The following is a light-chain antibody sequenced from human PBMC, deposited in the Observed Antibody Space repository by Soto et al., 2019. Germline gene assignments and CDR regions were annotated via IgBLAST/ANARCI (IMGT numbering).Light chain of an antibody. CDR2: GAS. CDR1: QSVDIN. CDR3: QQDRGRPRT. J-gene: IGKJ1*01. Sequence: TMSWATLPVSPGERVTLSCRASQSVDINLAWYHQKPGQAPRLLIYGASTRATDMPGRFSGRGAGAEFTLTISILQSEDFAVYYCQQDRGRPRTLGQGTKVDIK. V-gene: IGKV3-15*01.